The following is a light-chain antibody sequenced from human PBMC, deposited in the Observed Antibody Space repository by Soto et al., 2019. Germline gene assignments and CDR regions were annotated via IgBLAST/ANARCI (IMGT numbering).Light chain of an antibody. J-gene: IGLJ7*01. CDR1: RSNIGRNF. CDR3: AAWDDTLDAQV. CDR2: RNN. V-gene: IGLV1-47*01. Sequence: QSVLTQSPSASGTPGQRVTISCSGSRSNIGRNFAYWYQHVPGTAPRLLIQRNNERPSGVPDRFSGSKSGTSVSLAIIGLRSDDEATYYCAAWDDTLDAQVFGGGTQLTVL.